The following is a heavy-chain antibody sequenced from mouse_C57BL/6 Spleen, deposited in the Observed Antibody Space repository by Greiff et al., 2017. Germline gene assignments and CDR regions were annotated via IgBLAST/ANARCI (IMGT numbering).Heavy chain of an antibody. J-gene: IGHJ4*01. V-gene: IGHV1-55*01. Sequence: VQLQQPGAELVKPGASVKISCKASGYAFTSYWITWVKQRPGQGLEWIGDIYPGSGSPTYNEQFKGKATLTVDTSSSTAYMQLSSLTSAEDAVYYCARSPATVGRDYWGQGTTVTVSS. CDR1: GYAFTSYW. D-gene: IGHD1-1*01. CDR2: IYPGSGSP. CDR3: ARSPATVGRDY.